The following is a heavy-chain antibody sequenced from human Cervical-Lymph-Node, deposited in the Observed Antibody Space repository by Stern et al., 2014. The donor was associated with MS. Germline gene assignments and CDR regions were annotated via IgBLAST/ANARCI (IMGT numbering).Heavy chain of an antibody. D-gene: IGHD6-19*01. Sequence: VQLVESGGGVVQPGKSLRLSCAASGFTFRSYAMHWVRQAPGKGLEWVAVVSNDGRNECYADSVKGRFTISRDNSKNTLLLQMNSLRVEDTAVYYCARDLESRLRSGSNRVGYWGQGTLVTVSS. J-gene: IGHJ4*02. CDR3: ARDLESRLRSGSNRVGY. V-gene: IGHV3-30*04. CDR1: GFTFRSYA. CDR2: VSNDGRNE.